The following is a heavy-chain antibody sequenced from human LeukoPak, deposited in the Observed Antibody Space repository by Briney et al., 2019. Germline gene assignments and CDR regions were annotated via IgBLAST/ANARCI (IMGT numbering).Heavy chain of an antibody. Sequence: GGSLRLSCVASGFTVNSNYLSWVRQAPGKGLEYVSSISSNGGSTYYADSVKGRFTISRDNSKNTLFLQMSSLRTEDTAVYYCASPYSGYDYNFDHWGQGTLVTVSS. CDR3: ASPYSGYDYNFDH. D-gene: IGHD5-12*01. CDR1: GFTVNSNY. CDR2: ISSNGGST. V-gene: IGHV3-64D*06. J-gene: IGHJ4*02.